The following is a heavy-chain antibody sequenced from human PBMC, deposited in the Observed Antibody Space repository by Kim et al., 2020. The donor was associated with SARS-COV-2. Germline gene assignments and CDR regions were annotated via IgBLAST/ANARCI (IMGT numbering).Heavy chain of an antibody. CDR1: GYNFSHYS. Sequence: ASVKVSCKASGYNFSHYSIHWVRQAPGQGLEWMGMINPSDGGTNYAQMFQDRVTMTRDTSTSTLYMEVSSLRSDDTAVYYCSRFDYWGQGTLVTVSS. CDR2: INPSDGGT. J-gene: IGHJ4*02. V-gene: IGHV1-46*01. CDR3: SRFDY.